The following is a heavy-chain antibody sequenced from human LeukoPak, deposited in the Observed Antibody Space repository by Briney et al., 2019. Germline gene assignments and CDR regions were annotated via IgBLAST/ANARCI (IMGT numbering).Heavy chain of an antibody. CDR3: AKILRSGSPDAPSDY. D-gene: IGHD1-26*01. V-gene: IGHV3-23*01. Sequence: GGSLRLSCAASGFTFSTYAMSWVRQAPGKGLEWVSATSGSGGSTYYADSVKGRFTISRDNSKNTLYLQMNSLRAEDTALYYCAKILRSGSPDAPSDYWGQGTLVTVSS. J-gene: IGHJ4*02. CDR2: TSGSGGST. CDR1: GFTFSTYA.